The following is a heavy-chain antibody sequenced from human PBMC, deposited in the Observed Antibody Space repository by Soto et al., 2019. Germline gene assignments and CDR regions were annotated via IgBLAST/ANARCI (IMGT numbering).Heavy chain of an antibody. J-gene: IGHJ4*02. V-gene: IGHV3-74*01. CDR3: ARDPTTGLDS. CDR1: GFTFSDYW. Sequence: EVQLVESGGDLVQPGWSLRLSCAASGFTFSDYWMHWVRQAPGKGLVWVSLINDDGSDTTYADSVKGRFTISRDNAKNTVYLQMNTLRVEETAVYYCARDPTTGLDSWGQGTLVTVSS. CDR2: INDDGSDT. D-gene: IGHD4-17*01.